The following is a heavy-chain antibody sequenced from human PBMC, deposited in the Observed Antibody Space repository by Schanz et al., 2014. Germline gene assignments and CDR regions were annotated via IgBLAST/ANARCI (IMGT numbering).Heavy chain of an antibody. J-gene: IGHJ4*02. CDR2: ISSGGNP. V-gene: IGHV3-23*01. CDR3: ARSRSGFYFDY. CDR1: GFTFSSYA. D-gene: IGHD1-26*01. Sequence: EVHLLDSGGGLVQPGGSLRLSCAASGFTFSSYAMSWVRQAPGKGLEWVSSISSGGNPYYANSVKGRFGISRDNSENTLYLQMNSLRAEDTAVYYCARSRSGFYFDYWGQGTLVTVSS.